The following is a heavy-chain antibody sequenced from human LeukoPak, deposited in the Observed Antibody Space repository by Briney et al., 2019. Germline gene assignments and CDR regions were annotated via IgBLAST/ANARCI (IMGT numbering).Heavy chain of an antibody. CDR1: GYTFTSYA. V-gene: IGHV1-69*05. J-gene: IGHJ4*02. CDR2: IIPIFGTA. D-gene: IGHD3-10*01. CDR3: ARDLSVARGSVWVL. Sequence: ASVKVSCKASGYTFTSYAISWVRQAPGQGLEWMGRIIPIFGTANYAQKFQGRVTITTDESTSTAYMELSSLRSEDTAVYYCARDLSVARGSVWVLWGQGTLVTVSS.